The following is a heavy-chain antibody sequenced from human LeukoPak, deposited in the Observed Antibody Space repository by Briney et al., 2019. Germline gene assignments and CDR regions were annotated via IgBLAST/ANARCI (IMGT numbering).Heavy chain of an antibody. CDR2: IKQDGSEK. J-gene: IGHJ4*02. Sequence: PGGSLRLSCAASGFTFSSYWVSWVRQAPGKGLEWVANIKQDGSEKFYVDSVKGRLTISRDNAKNSLYLQMNSLRVEDTAVYYCARVQGSSGPGIFEYWGQGTLVTVSS. D-gene: IGHD6-19*01. V-gene: IGHV3-7*01. CDR1: GFTFSSYW. CDR3: ARVQGSSGPGIFEY.